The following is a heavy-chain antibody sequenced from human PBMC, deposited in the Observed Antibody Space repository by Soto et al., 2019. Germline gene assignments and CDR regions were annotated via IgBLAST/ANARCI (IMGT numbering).Heavy chain of an antibody. CDR1: GYTFTSYG. CDR3: VRDASSGYRGWWDP. Sequence: ASVKVSCKASGYTFTSYGISWVRQAPGQGLEWMGLLIPYNGDRIYAQKFQGSVILTTDTATNTAYMELGSLRSDDTAVYYCVRDASSGYRGWWDPWGQGTLVTVSS. D-gene: IGHD5-12*01. J-gene: IGHJ5*02. CDR2: LIPYNGDR. V-gene: IGHV1-18*01.